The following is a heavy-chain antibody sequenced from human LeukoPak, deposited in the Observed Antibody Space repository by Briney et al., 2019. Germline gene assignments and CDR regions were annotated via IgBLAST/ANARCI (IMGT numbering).Heavy chain of an antibody. J-gene: IGHJ4*02. CDR2: VSWNSGTI. Sequence: GGSLRLSCAASGFTFDDYAMHWVRQAPGKGLEWVSGVSWNSGTIDYADSVKGRFTISRDNAKNSLYLQMNNLRAEDTALYYCAKGGPYTSMIYYFDYWGQGTLVTVSS. D-gene: IGHD5-18*01. V-gene: IGHV3-9*01. CDR3: AKGGPYTSMIYYFDY. CDR1: GFTFDDYA.